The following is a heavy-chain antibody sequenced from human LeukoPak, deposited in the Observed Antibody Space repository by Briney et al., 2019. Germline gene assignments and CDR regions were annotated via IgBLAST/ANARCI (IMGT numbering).Heavy chain of an antibody. Sequence: SETLSLTCTVSGGSIWTSDYYWGCIRQFPGKGLEWIGTISDGGSTYYNPSLESRVIISVDTSKNQFSLKLSSVTAADTAVYYCVRHCCSTPSKRTFDIWGQGTLVTVSS. D-gene: IGHD2-2*01. CDR2: ISDGGST. J-gene: IGHJ3*02. CDR1: GGSIWTSDYY. CDR3: VRHCCSTPSKRTFDI. V-gene: IGHV4-39*01.